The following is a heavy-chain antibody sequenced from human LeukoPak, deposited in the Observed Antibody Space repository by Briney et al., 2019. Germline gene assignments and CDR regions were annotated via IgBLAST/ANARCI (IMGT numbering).Heavy chain of an antibody. CDR3: ARPLPVKYSSPLDY. Sequence: GGSLRLSCAASGFTFSSYAMHWVRQAPGKGLEWVAVISYDGSNKYYADSVKGRFTISRDNAKNSLYLQMNSLRAEDTAVYYCARPLPVKYSSPLDYWGQGTLVTVSS. CDR2: ISYDGSNK. CDR1: GFTFSSYA. J-gene: IGHJ4*02. D-gene: IGHD6-6*01. V-gene: IGHV3-30*04.